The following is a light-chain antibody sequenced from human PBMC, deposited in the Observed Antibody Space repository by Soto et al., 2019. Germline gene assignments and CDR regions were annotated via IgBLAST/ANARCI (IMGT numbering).Light chain of an antibody. CDR3: QQYHIYSWT. V-gene: IGKV1-5*03. CDR1: QSISDW. J-gene: IGKJ1*01. CDR2: RAS. Sequence: DIQMTQSPSTLSASVGDRVTISCRASQSISDWLAWYQQKPGKAPRLLIYRASSLQTGVPSRFRGSGSGTEFTLTISDLQPDDFAIYYCQQYHIYSWTFGQGTTVAIK.